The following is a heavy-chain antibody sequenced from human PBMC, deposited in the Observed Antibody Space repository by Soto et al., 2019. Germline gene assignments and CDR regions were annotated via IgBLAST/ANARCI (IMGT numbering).Heavy chain of an antibody. Sequence: PGGSLRLSCAASGFTVSSNYMSWVRQAPGKGLEWVSVIYSGGSTYYADSVKGRFTISRDNSKNTLYLQMNSLRAEDTAVYYCARGCGGVIVTHDAFDSWGPGTMVTVSS. J-gene: IGHJ3*02. D-gene: IGHD3-16*02. CDR2: IYSGGST. CDR3: ARGCGGVIVTHDAFDS. V-gene: IGHV3-53*01. CDR1: GFTVSSNY.